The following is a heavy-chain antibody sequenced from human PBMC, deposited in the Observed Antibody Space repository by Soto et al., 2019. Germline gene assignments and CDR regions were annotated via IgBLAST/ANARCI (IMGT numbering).Heavy chain of an antibody. CDR2: VSYSGST. V-gene: IGHV4-59*08. CDR3: ARHGSDRGWFFFDP. D-gene: IGHD6-19*01. J-gene: IGHJ5*02. CDR1: GVAISGHY. Sequence: XETLSLTCSLSGVAISGHYWSCIRQPPGKGLEWIGYVSYSGSTDYHPSLKSRVTISIDSSKNQFSLQMMSVTAADTAIYYCARHGSDRGWFFFDPWGQGALVTVSS.